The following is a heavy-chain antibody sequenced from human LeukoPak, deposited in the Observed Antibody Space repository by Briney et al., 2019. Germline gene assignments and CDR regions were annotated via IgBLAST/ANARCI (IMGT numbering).Heavy chain of an antibody. CDR1: GGSISSGSYY. D-gene: IGHD2/OR15-2a*01. Sequence: TMSLTCTFAGGSISSGSYYWSWIRQPAGKGLEWIGRIYTSGSTNYNPSLKSRVTISVDTSKNQFSLKLSSVTAADTAVYYCASLSSAPGPPIDYWGQGTLVTVSS. CDR2: IYTSGST. V-gene: IGHV4-61*02. CDR3: ASLSSAPGPPIDY. J-gene: IGHJ4*02.